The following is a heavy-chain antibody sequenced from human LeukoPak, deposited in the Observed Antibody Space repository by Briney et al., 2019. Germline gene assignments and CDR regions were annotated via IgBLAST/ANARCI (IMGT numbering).Heavy chain of an antibody. CDR2: MNQDGSEK. J-gene: IGHJ4*02. D-gene: IGHD2-8*01. CDR3: ARGRPNIVLMVYAIDCFDY. V-gene: IGHV3-7*03. CDR1: GFTFSDSW. Sequence: GGSLRLSCAASGFTFSDSWMSWVRQAPGKGLEWVANMNQDGSEKDYVDSVKGRFTISRDNARNSLYLQMGSLRAEDTAVYYCARGRPNIVLMVYAIDCFDYWGQGTLVTVSS.